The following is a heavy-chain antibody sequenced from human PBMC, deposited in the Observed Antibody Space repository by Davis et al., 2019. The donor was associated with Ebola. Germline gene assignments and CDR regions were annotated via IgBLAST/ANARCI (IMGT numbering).Heavy chain of an antibody. D-gene: IGHD3-10*01. CDR2: INAGNGNT. CDR3: ARGRVYYYGSGSYYS. Sequence: ASVKVSCKASGYTFTSYAMHWVRQAPGQRLEWMGWINAGNGNTGYAQKFQGRVTMTRNTSISTAYMELSSLRSEDTAVYYCARGRVYYYGSGSYYSWGQGTLVTVSS. J-gene: IGHJ4*02. V-gene: IGHV1-3*01. CDR1: GYTFTSYA.